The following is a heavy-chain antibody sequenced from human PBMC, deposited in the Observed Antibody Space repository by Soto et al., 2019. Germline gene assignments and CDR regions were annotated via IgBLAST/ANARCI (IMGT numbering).Heavy chain of an antibody. CDR3: ARTIGGAAADLYYYYGMDV. V-gene: IGHV1-2*04. CDR2: INPNSGGT. D-gene: IGHD6-13*01. CDR1: GYTFTGYY. Sequence: QVQLVQSGAEVKKPGASVKVSCKASGYTFTGYYMHWVRQAPGQGLEWMGWINPNSGGTNYAQKFQGWVTMTRDTSISTAYMELSRLRAEDTAVYYCARTIGGAAADLYYYYGMDVWGKGTTVTVSS. J-gene: IGHJ6*04.